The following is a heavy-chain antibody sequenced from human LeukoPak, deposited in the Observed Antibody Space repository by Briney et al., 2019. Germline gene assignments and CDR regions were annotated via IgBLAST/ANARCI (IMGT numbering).Heavy chain of an antibody. CDR2: IYTSGST. CDR3: VSYSGSNAYYAY. CDR1: GASISSYY. Sequence: PSETLSLTCTVSGASISSYYWSWVRQPAGKGLEWIGRIYTSGSTNYNPSLKSRVTMSVDTSKNQFSLKFSSVTAADTAVYYCVSYSGSNAYYAYWGQGTLVTVSS. V-gene: IGHV4-4*07. D-gene: IGHD1-26*01. J-gene: IGHJ4*02.